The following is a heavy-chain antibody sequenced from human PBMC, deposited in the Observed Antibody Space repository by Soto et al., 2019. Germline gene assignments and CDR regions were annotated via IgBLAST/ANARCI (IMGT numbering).Heavy chain of an antibody. CDR2: IYPGDSDT. Sequence: VGSLRIFRKVLGYRFTRYCIVWVPQMPGKGLEWMGIIYPGDSDTRYSPSFQGQVTISADNSISTAYLQWSRLKASDTAMEYCARHKAHALLQLERRGVDYWGQGTMVTVSS. CDR1: GYRFTRYC. D-gene: IGHD1-1*01. J-gene: IGHJ4*02. CDR3: ARHKAHALLQLERRGVDY. V-gene: IGHV5-51*01.